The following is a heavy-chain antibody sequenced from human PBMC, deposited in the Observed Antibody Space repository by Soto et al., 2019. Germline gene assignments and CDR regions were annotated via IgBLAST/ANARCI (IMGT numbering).Heavy chain of an antibody. Sequence: QVQLVQSGAEVKKPGASVKVSCKASGYTFNSYGISWVRQAPGQGLEWMGWISAYNGNTDYAQKLQGRVTMTTDTSTSTAYMELRSLRSDDTAVYYCARRDMSGNDEDYFDYWGQGTLVTVSS. V-gene: IGHV1-18*01. J-gene: IGHJ4*02. CDR3: ARRDMSGNDEDYFDY. D-gene: IGHD1-1*01. CDR2: ISAYNGNT. CDR1: GYTFNSYG.